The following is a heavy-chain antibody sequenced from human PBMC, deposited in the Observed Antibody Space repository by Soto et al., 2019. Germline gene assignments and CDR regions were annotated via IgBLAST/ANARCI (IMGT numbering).Heavy chain of an antibody. Sequence: EVQLVESGGGLVQPGGSQRLSCAASGFTVSSNYMSWVRQAPGKGLEWVSVIYTGDGTYYADSVKGRFTISRDNSKNTLYLQMNSLRAEDTAVYYCARGQLLAVRWGQGTLVTVSS. CDR1: GFTVSSNY. V-gene: IGHV3-66*01. J-gene: IGHJ4*02. CDR2: IYTGDGT. CDR3: ARGQLLAVR. D-gene: IGHD3-3*02.